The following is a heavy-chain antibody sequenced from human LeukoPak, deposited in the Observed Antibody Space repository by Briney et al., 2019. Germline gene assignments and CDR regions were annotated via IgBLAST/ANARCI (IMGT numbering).Heavy chain of an antibody. CDR3: ARPYSSGSYWYFDL. CDR2: IIPMFGTA. CDR1: GGTFSSYA. D-gene: IGHD6-19*01. V-gene: IGHV1-69*05. Sequence: GASVKVSCKASGGTFSSYAISWVRQAPGQGLQWMGRIIPMFGTADYAQKFQGRVTITTDESTSTVYMELSSLRSDDTAVYYCARPYSSGSYWYFDLWGRGTLVTVSS. J-gene: IGHJ2*01.